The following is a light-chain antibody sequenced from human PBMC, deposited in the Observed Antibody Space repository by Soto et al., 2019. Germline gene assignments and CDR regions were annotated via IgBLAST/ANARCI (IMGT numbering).Light chain of an antibody. CDR1: QSVYNF. CDR3: QQRAKWPLT. J-gene: IGKJ4*01. CDR2: DAS. Sequence: EIVLTQSPVTLSLSPGQRATLSCRASQSVYNFLAWYQQKPGQAPRLLISDASERATGIPARFSGSGSETDFTLTISSLEPEDFAIYYCQQRAKWPLTFGGGTKVDIK. V-gene: IGKV3-11*01.